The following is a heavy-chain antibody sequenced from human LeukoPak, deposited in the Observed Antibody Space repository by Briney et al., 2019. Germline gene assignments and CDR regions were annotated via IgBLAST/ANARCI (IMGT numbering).Heavy chain of an antibody. CDR1: GYSISRGFY. D-gene: IGHD3-22*01. Sequence: SETLSLTCTVSGYSISRGFYWGWIRQPPGKGLEWIGSIYHSGTTYNNPSLKSRVTFSADTSKNQFSLNLNSVTAADTAVYYCARGFSYYYDNNDYLYFVDWGQGTLVTVSS. V-gene: IGHV4-38-2*02. CDR3: ARGFSYYYDNNDYLYFVD. CDR2: IYHSGTT. J-gene: IGHJ4*02.